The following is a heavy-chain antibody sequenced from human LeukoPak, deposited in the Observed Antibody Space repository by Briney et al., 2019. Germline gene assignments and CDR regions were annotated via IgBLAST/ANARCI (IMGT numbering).Heavy chain of an antibody. Sequence: PGGSLRLSCAASGFTFSNYWMAWVRQAPGRGLEGVANIRQDGSEKYYVDSVKGRFTISRDNAKNSLYVQMNTLRAGDTAVYSCAKNGRGYSSDYFDYWGQGTLVTVSS. J-gene: IGHJ4*02. CDR2: IRQDGSEK. CDR3: AKNGRGYSSDYFDY. CDR1: GFTFSNYW. V-gene: IGHV3-7*05. D-gene: IGHD5-18*01.